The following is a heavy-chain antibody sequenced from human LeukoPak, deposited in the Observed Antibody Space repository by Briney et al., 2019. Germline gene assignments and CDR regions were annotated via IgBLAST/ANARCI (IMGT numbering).Heavy chain of an antibody. V-gene: IGHV3-9*01. D-gene: IGHD6-19*01. CDR2: IGWNSGSI. Sequence: GRSLRLSCAASGFTFDDYAMHWVRHAPGKGLEWVSDIGWNSGSIGYADSVKGRFTISRDNSKNTLYLQMNSLRAEDTAVYYCAKDGGIAVAGAVDYWGQGTLVTVSS. CDR3: AKDGGIAVAGAVDY. J-gene: IGHJ4*02. CDR1: GFTFDDYA.